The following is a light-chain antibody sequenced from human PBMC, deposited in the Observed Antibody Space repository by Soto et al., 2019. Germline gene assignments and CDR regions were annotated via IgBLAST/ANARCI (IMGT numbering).Light chain of an antibody. CDR2: GAP. Sequence: DIQLTQSASSLSASLGDRVTITCGASQNIGIHLNWYHQKAGKAPKLLVFGAPTLQSGVPPRFSGSGYGTEFNLSIGSLQPEDFATYYCQHSYANPRTFGQGTKVDIK. J-gene: IGKJ1*01. V-gene: IGKV1-39*01. CDR3: QHSYANPRT. CDR1: QNIGIH.